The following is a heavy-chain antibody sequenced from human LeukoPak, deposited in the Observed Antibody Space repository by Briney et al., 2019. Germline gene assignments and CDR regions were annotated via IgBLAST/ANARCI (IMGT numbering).Heavy chain of an antibody. J-gene: IGHJ5*02. CDR2: IHTSTGNP. D-gene: IGHD6-13*01. Sequence: ASVKVSCKASGYTFTTYAINWVRQAPGQGLEWMGWIHTSTGNPTYAQGFTEQFVFSLDTSVNTAYLQINSLKAEDTAMYYCARDNYGAEEGIGSSLVWLDPWGQGTLVTVSS. CDR1: GYTFTTYA. CDR3: ARDNYGAEEGIGSSLVWLDP. V-gene: IGHV7-4-1*02.